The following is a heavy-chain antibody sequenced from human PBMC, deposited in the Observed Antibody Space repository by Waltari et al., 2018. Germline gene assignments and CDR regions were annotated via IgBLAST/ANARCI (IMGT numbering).Heavy chain of an antibody. CDR2: ISSSSSYI. Sequence: EVQLVESGGGLVKPGGSLRLSCAASGFTFSSYSMNWVRQAPGKGLEWVSSISSSSSYIYFADSVKGRFTISRDNAKNSLYLQMNSLRAEDTAVYYCARGWGPNWGDAFDIWGQGTMVTVSS. D-gene: IGHD7-27*01. V-gene: IGHV3-21*01. CDR3: ARGWGPNWGDAFDI. J-gene: IGHJ3*02. CDR1: GFTFSSYS.